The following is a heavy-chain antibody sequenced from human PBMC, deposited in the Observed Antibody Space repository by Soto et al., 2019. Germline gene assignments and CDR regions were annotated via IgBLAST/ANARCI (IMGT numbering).Heavy chain of an antibody. Sequence: QVQLVQSGAEVKKPGSSVKVSCKASGGTFSSYAISWVRQAPGQGLEWMGGIIPIFGTANYAQKFQGRVTITADESTSTAYMELSSLRSEDTAVYYCARERGDPRAPGYGGDYWYFDLWGRGTLVTVSS. J-gene: IGHJ2*01. CDR2: IIPIFGTA. CDR1: GGTFSSYA. D-gene: IGHD4-17*01. CDR3: ARERGDPRAPGYGGDYWYFDL. V-gene: IGHV1-69*01.